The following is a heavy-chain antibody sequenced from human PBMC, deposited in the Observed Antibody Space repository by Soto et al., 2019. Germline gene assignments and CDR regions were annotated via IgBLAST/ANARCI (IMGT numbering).Heavy chain of an antibody. J-gene: IGHJ4*02. D-gene: IGHD3-10*01. CDR2: IWYDGNTK. CDR1: GSTFSNYG. V-gene: IGHV3-33*01. CDR3: ATVDNYYGPEF. Sequence: QVQLVESGGGVGQPGRSLRLSCAASGSTFSNYGMHWVRQAPGKGLEWVAVIWYDGNTKFYPDSVKGRFTISRDNSKNTLYLQMNSLRAEDTAVYYWATVDNYYGPEFWGQGTLVTVSS.